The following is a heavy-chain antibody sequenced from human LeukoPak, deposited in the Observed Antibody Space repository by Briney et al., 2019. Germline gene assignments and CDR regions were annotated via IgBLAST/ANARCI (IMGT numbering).Heavy chain of an antibody. CDR2: IYYSGST. J-gene: IGHJ4*02. V-gene: IGHV4-31*03. D-gene: IGHD1-14*01. CDR1: GGSISSGGSY. CDR3: ASGAGQDDDY. Sequence: SETLSLTCTVSGGSISSGGSYWSWIRQHPGKGLEWIGYIYYSGSTYYNPSLKSRVTISVDTSKNQFSLKLSSVTAADTAVYYCASGAGQDDDYWGQGTLVTVSS.